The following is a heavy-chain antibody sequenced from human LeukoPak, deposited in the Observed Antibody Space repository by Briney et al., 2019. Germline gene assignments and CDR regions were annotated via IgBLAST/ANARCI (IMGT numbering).Heavy chain of an antibody. CDR2: INPSGGST. CDR3: ARGVYGDYPINPFDY. CDR1: GYTFTSYY. D-gene: IGHD4-17*01. Sequence: ASVKVSYKASGYTFTSYYMHWVRQAPGQGLEWMGIINPSGGSTSYAQKFQGRVTMTRDTSTSTVYMELSSLRSEDTAVYYCARGVYGDYPINPFDYWGQGTLVTVSS. J-gene: IGHJ4*02. V-gene: IGHV1-46*01.